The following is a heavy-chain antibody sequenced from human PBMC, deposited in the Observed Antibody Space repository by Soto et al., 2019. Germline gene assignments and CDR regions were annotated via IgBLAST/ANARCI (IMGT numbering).Heavy chain of an antibody. J-gene: IGHJ4*02. CDR3: ARVSWPVGVVIGLVWGFDY. D-gene: IGHD3-3*01. CDR2: IYYSGST. V-gene: IGHV4-61*01. Sequence: PSETLSLTCTVSGGSVSSGSYYWSWIRQPPGKGLEWIGYIYYSGSTNYNPSLKSRVTISVDTSKNQFSLKLSSVTAADTAVYYCARVSWPVGVVIGLVWGFDYWGQGTLVTVSS. CDR1: GGSVSSGSYY.